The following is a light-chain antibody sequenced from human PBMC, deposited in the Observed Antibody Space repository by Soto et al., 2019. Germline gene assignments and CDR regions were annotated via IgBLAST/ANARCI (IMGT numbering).Light chain of an antibody. CDR2: GAS. Sequence: EIVLTQSPGTLSLSPGGRATLSCRASQSVSNNYLAWYQQKPGQAPRLLIYGASNRATGIPDRFSGSGSGTDFTLIISRLEPEDFAVYYCQQYGSSVLTFGGGTKVDIK. CDR3: QQYGSSVLT. J-gene: IGKJ4*01. CDR1: QSVSNNY. V-gene: IGKV3-20*01.